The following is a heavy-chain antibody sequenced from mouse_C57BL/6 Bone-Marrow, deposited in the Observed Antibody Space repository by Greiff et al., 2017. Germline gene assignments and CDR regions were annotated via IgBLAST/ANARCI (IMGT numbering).Heavy chain of an antibody. CDR2: GQGLDWSG. Sequence: VQLQESGPELARPWASVKISCQAFYTFSRRVHFAIRDTNYWMQWVKQRPGQGLDWSGAIYPGNGDTCSKQKFKGKATLTAEQSSRTAYMPLSSLTSEDSTVYYSAITTVVANNYYWGQGTTLTVSS. CDR1: YTFSRRVH. CDR3: SEDSTVYYSAITTVVANNYY. V-gene: IGHV1-87*01. D-gene: IGHD1-1*01. J-gene: IGHJ2*01.